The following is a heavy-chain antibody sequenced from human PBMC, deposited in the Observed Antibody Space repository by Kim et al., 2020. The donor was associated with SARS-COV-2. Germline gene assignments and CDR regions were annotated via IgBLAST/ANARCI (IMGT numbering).Heavy chain of an antibody. J-gene: IGHJ6*02. CDR3: ATSVVSIGRVPIADYYYGMDD. D-gene: IGHD3-10*01. CDR2: FDPEDGET. V-gene: IGHV1-24*01. Sequence: ASVKVSCKVSGYTLTELSMHWVRQAPGKGLEWMGGFDPEDGETIYAQKFQGRVTMTEDTSTDTAYMELSSLRSEDTAVYYCATSVVSIGRVPIADYYYGMDDWGQGTTVTVSS. CDR1: GYTLTELS.